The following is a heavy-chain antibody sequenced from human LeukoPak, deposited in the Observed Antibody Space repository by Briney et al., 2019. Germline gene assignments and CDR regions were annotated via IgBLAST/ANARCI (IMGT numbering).Heavy chain of an antibody. D-gene: IGHD6-19*01. J-gene: IGHJ4*02. V-gene: IGHV4-59*12. CDR1: GGSISSYY. CDR2: IYYSGSS. Sequence: SETLSLTCTVSGGSISSYYWSWIRQPPGKGLEWIGYIYYSGSSNYNPSLKSRVTISVDTSKNQFSLKLSSVTAADTAVYYCARGRGSGWTKPGDYWGQGTLVTVSS. CDR3: ARGRGSGWTKPGDY.